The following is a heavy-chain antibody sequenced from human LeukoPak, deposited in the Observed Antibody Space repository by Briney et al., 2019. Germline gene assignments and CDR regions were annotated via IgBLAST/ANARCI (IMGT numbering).Heavy chain of an antibody. J-gene: IGHJ3*02. CDR2: ISDSGDKT. V-gene: IGHV3-23*01. D-gene: IGHD3-3*01. CDR1: GFTFRNYA. CDR3: ATSITIFGVVTDHDAFDI. Sequence: GGSLRLSCAASGFTFRNYAMTWVRQAPGKGLEWVSAISDSGDKTSYADSVKGRFTISRDNSKNTLYLQMNSLRAEDTAVYYCATSITIFGVVTDHDAFDIWGQGTMVTVSS.